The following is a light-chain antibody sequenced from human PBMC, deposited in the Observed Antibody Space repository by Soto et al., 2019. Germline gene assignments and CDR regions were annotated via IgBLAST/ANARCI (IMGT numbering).Light chain of an antibody. CDR2: DVS. CDR3: TSYASSSIPYV. V-gene: IGLV2-14*03. J-gene: IGLJ1*01. CDR1: SSDVGAYNY. Sequence: QSALTQPASVSGSPGQSITISCTGTSSDVGAYNYVSWYQHRPGKAPKLMIYDVSNRPSGVSNRFSGSKSGNTASLTISGLQAEDEADYYCTSYASSSIPYVFGTGTKVTVL.